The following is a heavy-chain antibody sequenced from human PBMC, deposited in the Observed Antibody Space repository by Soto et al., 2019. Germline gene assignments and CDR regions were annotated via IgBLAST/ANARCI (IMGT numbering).Heavy chain of an antibody. V-gene: IGHV3-23*01. CDR1: GFTFSSYA. J-gene: IGHJ5*02. CDR2: INSGGDNT. CDR3: ARAVPAWFDP. Sequence: EVQQLESGGGLVQPGGSLRLSCTASGFTFSSYAMSWVRQAPGKGLEWVSGINSGGDNTYYADSVKGRFSISRDSSKNTVFLQMNSLRAEDTALYYCARAVPAWFDPSGQGALVTVSS.